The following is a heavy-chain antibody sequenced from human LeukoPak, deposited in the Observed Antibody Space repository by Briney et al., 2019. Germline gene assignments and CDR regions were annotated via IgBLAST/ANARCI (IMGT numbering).Heavy chain of an antibody. V-gene: IGHV4-34*01. D-gene: IGHD1-26*01. CDR3: ARGRPPGRSRSVCDY. CDR2: INHSGST. J-gene: IGHJ4*02. CDR1: GGSFSGYY. Sequence: SETLSLTCAGYGGSFSGYYWSWIRQPPGKGLEWIGEINHSGSTNHNPSLKSRVTISVDTSKNQFSLKLSSVAAADTAVYYCARGRPPGRSRSVCDYWGQGTLVTVSS.